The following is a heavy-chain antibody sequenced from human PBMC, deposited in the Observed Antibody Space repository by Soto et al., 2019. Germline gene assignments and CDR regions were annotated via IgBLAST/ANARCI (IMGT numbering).Heavy chain of an antibody. D-gene: IGHD2-8*02. J-gene: IGHJ3*02. Sequence: PGGSLRLSCAASGFTFDDYAMHWVRQAPGKGLEWVSGISWNSGSIGYADSVKGRFTISRDNAKNSLYLQMNSLRAEDTALYYCAKAVVYAIPVMLFDIWGQGTMVTVSS. CDR2: ISWNSGSI. CDR3: AKAVVYAIPVMLFDI. V-gene: IGHV3-9*01. CDR1: GFTFDDYA.